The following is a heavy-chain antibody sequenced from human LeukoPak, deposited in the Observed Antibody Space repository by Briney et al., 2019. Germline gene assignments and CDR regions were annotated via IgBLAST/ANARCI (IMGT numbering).Heavy chain of an antibody. J-gene: IGHJ4*02. D-gene: IGHD3-22*01. CDR3: ARHVPYYYDSSGFLRPQYYFDY. CDR1: GGSISSYY. V-gene: IGHV4-59*08. Sequence: SETLSLTCTVSGGSISSYYWSWIRQPPGRGLEWIGYIYYSGSTNYNPSLKSRVTISVDTSKNQFSLKLSSVTAADTAVYYCARHVPYYYDSSGFLRPQYYFDYWGQGTLVTVSS. CDR2: IYYSGST.